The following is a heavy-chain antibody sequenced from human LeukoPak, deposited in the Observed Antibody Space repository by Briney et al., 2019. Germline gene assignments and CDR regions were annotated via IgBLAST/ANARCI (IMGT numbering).Heavy chain of an antibody. D-gene: IGHD3-10*01. CDR3: AKAVRFGELYYYYYMDV. Sequence: GGSLRLSCAASGFTFSSYAMSWVRQAPGKGLEWVSAISGSGGSTYYADSVKGRFTISRDDSKNTLYLQMNSLRAEDTAVYYCAKAVRFGELYYYYYMDVWGQGTTVTVSS. V-gene: IGHV3-23*01. J-gene: IGHJ6*03. CDR1: GFTFSSYA. CDR2: ISGSGGST.